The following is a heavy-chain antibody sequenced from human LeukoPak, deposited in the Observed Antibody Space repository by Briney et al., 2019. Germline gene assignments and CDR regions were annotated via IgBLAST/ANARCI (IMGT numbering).Heavy chain of an antibody. CDR3: ARGRGYCSSPSCYDYDY. CDR2: ISTYNGDT. Sequence: EASVKVSCKASGYTFSSYGISWVRQAPGQGLEWMGWISTYNGDTKYAQNLQARVTMTTDTSTNTAYMEFRSLTSDDTAVYYCARGRGYCSSPSCYDYDYWGQGTLVTVSS. V-gene: IGHV1-18*01. J-gene: IGHJ4*02. CDR1: GYTFSSYG. D-gene: IGHD2-2*01.